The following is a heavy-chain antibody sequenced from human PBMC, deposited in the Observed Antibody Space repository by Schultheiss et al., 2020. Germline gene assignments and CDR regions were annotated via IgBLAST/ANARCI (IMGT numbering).Heavy chain of an antibody. D-gene: IGHD3-10*01. CDR3: ARDLMVRGVQIDY. CDR1: GFTFSSYA. CDR2: ISYDGSNK. V-gene: IGHV3-30-3*01. Sequence: GESLKISCAASGFTFSSYAMHWVRQAPGKGLEWVAVISYDGSNKYYADSVKGRFTISRDNSKNTLYLQMNSLRAEDTAVYYCARDLMVRGVQIDYWGQGTLVTVSS. J-gene: IGHJ4*02.